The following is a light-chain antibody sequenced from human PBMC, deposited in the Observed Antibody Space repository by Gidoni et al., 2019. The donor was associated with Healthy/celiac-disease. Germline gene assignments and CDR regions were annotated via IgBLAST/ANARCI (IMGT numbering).Light chain of an antibody. CDR2: DAS. CDR1: QSVSSY. J-gene: IGKJ4*01. Sequence: EIVLTQSPATLSLSPGERATLSCRASQSVSSYLAWYQQKPGQAPRLLIYDASNRATGIPAMFSGSGSGTDFTLTISSLEPEDFAVYYGQQRSNWPLTFGGGTKVEIK. CDR3: QQRSNWPLT. V-gene: IGKV3-11*01.